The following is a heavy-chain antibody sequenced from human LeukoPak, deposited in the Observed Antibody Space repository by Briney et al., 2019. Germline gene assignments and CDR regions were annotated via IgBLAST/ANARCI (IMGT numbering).Heavy chain of an antibody. CDR1: GFTISSNY. CDR3: ARLLNQTTAADFDY. D-gene: IGHD4-11*01. CDR2: IYSGDNT. J-gene: IGHJ4*02. Sequence: GGSVRLSCAASGFTISSNYMTWVRKPQGKGLEWVSIIYSGDNTYYADSVKGRFSISRHNSNNTLYLQMNSLRPEDTAVYYCARLLNQTTAADFDYWGQGTLVTVSS. V-gene: IGHV3-53*04.